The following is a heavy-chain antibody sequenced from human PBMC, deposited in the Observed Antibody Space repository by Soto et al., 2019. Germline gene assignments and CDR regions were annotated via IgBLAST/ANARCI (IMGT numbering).Heavy chain of an antibody. CDR1: GFTFSSYW. CDR3: AREQLERGWFDP. D-gene: IGHD1-1*01. V-gene: IGHV3-7*04. Sequence: EVQLVESGGGLVQPGGSLRLSCVASGFTFSSYWMSWVRQAPGKGLEWVANIKQDGSEKYYVDSVKGRFTISRDNAKNSLYLQMNSLRAEDTAVYYCAREQLERGWFDPWGQGTLVTVSS. J-gene: IGHJ5*02. CDR2: IKQDGSEK.